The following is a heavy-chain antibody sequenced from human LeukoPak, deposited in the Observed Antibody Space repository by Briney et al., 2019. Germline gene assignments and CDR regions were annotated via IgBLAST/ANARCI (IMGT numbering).Heavy chain of an antibody. V-gene: IGHV4-39*01. CDR2: IYYTGST. Sequence: PSETLSLTCTVSGGSISSSRYYWGWIRQPPGKGLEWIGSIYYTGSTYYNPSLRSRVSISVDTSKNQFSLKLSSVTAADTAVYFCARLHDYRNTFDYWGQGTLVTVSS. CDR3: ARLHDYRNTFDY. D-gene: IGHD4-11*01. J-gene: IGHJ4*02. CDR1: GGSISSSRYY.